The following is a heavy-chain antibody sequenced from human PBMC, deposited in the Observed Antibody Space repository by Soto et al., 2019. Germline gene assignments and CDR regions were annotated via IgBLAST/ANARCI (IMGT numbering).Heavy chain of an antibody. D-gene: IGHD3-3*01. J-gene: IGHJ6*03. Sequence: SETLSLTCAVSGGSISSSNWWSWVRQPPGKGLEWIGEIYHSGSTNYNPSLKSRVTISVDKSKNQFSLKLSSVTAADTAVYYCSRYNLCDFWSGYYLGYYMDVWGKGTTVTVSS. CDR3: SRYNLCDFWSGYYLGYYMDV. V-gene: IGHV4-4*02. CDR1: GGSISSSNW. CDR2: IYHSGST.